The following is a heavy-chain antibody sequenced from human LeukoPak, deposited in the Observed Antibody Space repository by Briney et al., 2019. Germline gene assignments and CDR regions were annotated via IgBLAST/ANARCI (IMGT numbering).Heavy chain of an antibody. D-gene: IGHD1-26*01. V-gene: IGHV3-43*02. CDR2: ISPDGGRS. J-gene: IGHJ5*02. Sequence: GGSLRLSCAASGFTFGDYPMHWIRQTPGQGLEWVSLISPDGGRSFQADSVRGRFTISRDNSKNSLYMQMNSLRSEDTAFYYCAKDMGGSGRNWASNWFDPWGQGTLVTVSS. CDR3: AKDMGGSGRNWASNWFDP. CDR1: GFTFGDYP.